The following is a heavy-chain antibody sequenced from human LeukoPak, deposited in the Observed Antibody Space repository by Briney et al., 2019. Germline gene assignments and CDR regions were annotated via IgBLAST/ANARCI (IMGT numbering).Heavy chain of an antibody. CDR2: ISWNSGSI. CDR3: AKERARIDYAFDY. Sequence: GGSLRLSCAASGFTFDDYAMHWVRQAPGKGLEWVSGISWNSGSIGYADSVKGRFTISRDNAKNSLYLQMNSLRAEDTAVYYCAKERARIDYAFDYWGQGTLVTVSS. D-gene: IGHD4-17*01. J-gene: IGHJ4*02. V-gene: IGHV3-9*01. CDR1: GFTFDDYA.